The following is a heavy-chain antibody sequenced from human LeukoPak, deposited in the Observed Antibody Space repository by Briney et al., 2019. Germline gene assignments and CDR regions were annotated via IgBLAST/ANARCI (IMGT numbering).Heavy chain of an antibody. Sequence: SETLSLTCTVSGGSISSYYWSWIGQPPGKGLEWIGYIYYSGSTNYNPSLKSRVTISEDTSKNQFSLKLSSVTAADTAVYYCARPRITGTRSGWFDPWGQGTLVTVSS. CDR2: IYYSGST. CDR1: GGSISSYY. V-gene: IGHV4-59*12. CDR3: ARPRITGTRSGWFDP. J-gene: IGHJ5*02. D-gene: IGHD1-7*01.